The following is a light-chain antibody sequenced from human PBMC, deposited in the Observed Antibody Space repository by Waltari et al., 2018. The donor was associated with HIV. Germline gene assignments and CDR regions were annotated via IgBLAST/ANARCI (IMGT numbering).Light chain of an antibody. Sequence: QSALTQPASVSGSPGQSITISCPGHSRDVGGYNYVSWYQQHPGKAPKLMIYEVSNRPSGVSNRFSGSKSGNTASLTISGLQAEDEADYYCSSYTSSSTPLYVFGTGTKVTVL. V-gene: IGLV2-14*01. CDR3: SSYTSSSTPLYV. CDR2: EVS. J-gene: IGLJ1*01. CDR1: SRDVGGYNY.